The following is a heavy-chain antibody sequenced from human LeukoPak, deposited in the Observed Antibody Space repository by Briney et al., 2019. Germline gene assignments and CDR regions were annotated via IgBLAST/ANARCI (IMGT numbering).Heavy chain of an antibody. CDR1: GYTFTSYG. D-gene: IGHD3-22*01. CDR3: ARVKYYYDSSGYYHTSSGYFDY. CDR2: ISAYNGNT. V-gene: IGHV1-18*01. J-gene: IGHJ4*02. Sequence: GASVKVSCKASGYTFTSYGISWVRQAPGQGLEWMGWISAYNGNTNYAQKLQGRVTMTTDTSTSTAYMELRSLGSDDTAVYYCARVKYYYDSSGYYHTSSGYFDYWGQGTLVTVSS.